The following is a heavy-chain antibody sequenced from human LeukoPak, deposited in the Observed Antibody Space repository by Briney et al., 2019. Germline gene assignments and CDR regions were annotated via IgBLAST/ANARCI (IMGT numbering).Heavy chain of an antibody. CDR1: GLTFPNYA. CDR2: ISVGGTKT. D-gene: IGHD2-15*01. J-gene: IGHJ4*02. V-gene: IGHV3-23*01. CDR3: AKDWSAAH. Sequence: GGSLRLSCAASGLTFPNYAMTWVRQATGKGLEWVSAISVGGTKTHYADSVRGRFTISRDDSKKTLYLQMSSLRAEDTAVYYCAKDWSAAHWGQGTLVTVSS.